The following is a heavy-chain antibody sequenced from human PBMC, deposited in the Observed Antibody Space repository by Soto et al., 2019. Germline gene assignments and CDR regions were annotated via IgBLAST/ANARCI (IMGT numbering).Heavy chain of an antibody. CDR1: GGTFSSYA. Sequence: QVQLVQSGAEVKKPGSSVKVSCKASGGTFSSYAISWVRQAPGQGLEWMGGIIPNSGGTNYAQKFQGRVTMTRDTSISTAYMELSRLRSDDTAVYYCARDMSGTAYYYGMDVWGQGTTVTVSS. CDR3: ARDMSGTAYYYGMDV. CDR2: IIPNSGGT. V-gene: IGHV1-2*02. D-gene: IGHD1-7*01. J-gene: IGHJ6*02.